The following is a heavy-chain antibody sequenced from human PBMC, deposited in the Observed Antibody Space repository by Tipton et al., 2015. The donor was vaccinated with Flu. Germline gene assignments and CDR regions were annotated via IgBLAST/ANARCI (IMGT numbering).Heavy chain of an antibody. CDR3: ARCKSESYCHCFDS. J-gene: IGHJ4*02. D-gene: IGHD3-10*01. V-gene: IGHV4-4*07. Sequence: TLSLTCTVSGGSISSYYWSWIRQPAGKGLEWIGRIYTSGGTNYNPSLKSRVTMSVDMSKNQFSLELNSVTAADTAVYFCARCKSESYCHCFDSWGKGTPVTVSS. CDR2: IYTSGGT. CDR1: GGSISSYY.